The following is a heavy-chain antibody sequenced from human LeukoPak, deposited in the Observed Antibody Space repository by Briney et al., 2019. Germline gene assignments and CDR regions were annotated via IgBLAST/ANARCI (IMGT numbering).Heavy chain of an antibody. CDR1: GFIVSSNY. Sequence: AGGSLRLSCAASGFIVSSNYMSWVRQAPGKGLEWVSAISGSGGSTYYADSVKGRFTISRDNSKNTLYLQMNSLRAEDTAVYYCAKELTVDYWGQGTLVTVSS. V-gene: IGHV3-23*01. CDR2: ISGSGGST. CDR3: AKELTVDY. J-gene: IGHJ4*02. D-gene: IGHD3-9*01.